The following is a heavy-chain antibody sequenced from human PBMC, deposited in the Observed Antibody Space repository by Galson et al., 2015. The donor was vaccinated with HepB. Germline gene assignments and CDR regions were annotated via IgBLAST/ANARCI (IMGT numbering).Heavy chain of an antibody. Sequence: SVKVSCKASGSTFTSYDINWVRPATGQGLEWMGWMNPNSGNTGYAQKFQGRVTMTRNTSLSTAYMELSSLRSEDTAVYYCARDCRRSYDSSDIDNFDIAVPGTM. CDR1: GSTFTSYD. CDR3: ARDCRRSYDSSDIDNFDI. CDR2: MNPNSGNT. J-gene: IGHJ3*02. V-gene: IGHV1-8*01. D-gene: IGHD3-22*01.